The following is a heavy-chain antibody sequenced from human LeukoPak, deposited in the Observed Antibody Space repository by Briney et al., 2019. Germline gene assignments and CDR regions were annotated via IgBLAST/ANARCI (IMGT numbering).Heavy chain of an antibody. Sequence: GGSLRLSCAASGFTFRNYAMNWVRQAPGKRLEWVSAISADGDSTYYADSVKGRFTISRDNSKNTLYLQMNSLRPGDTAVYYCAKRRYCTSTTCHDFDYWGQGTLVTVSS. CDR2: ISADGDST. J-gene: IGHJ4*02. CDR1: GFTFRNYA. D-gene: IGHD2-2*01. CDR3: AKRRYCTSTTCHDFDY. V-gene: IGHV3-23*01.